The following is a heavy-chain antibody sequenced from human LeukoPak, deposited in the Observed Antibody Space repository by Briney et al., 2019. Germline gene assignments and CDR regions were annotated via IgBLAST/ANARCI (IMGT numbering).Heavy chain of an antibody. CDR2: IYSGGST. Sequence: PGGSLRLSCAASGFTVSNNYMSWVRQAPGKGLEWVSVIYSGGSTYYADSVKGRFTISRDNSKNTLYLQMNSLRAEDTAVYYCARERKSHDYGVVDDYWGQGTLVTVSS. D-gene: IGHD4-17*01. V-gene: IGHV3-66*01. CDR3: ARERKSHDYGVVDDY. J-gene: IGHJ4*02. CDR1: GFTVSNNY.